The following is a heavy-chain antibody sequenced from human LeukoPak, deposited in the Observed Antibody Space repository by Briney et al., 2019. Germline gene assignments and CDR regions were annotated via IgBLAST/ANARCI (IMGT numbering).Heavy chain of an antibody. Sequence: PGGSLRLSCTTSGFTFGDYAMSWVRQAPGKGLEWVGFIRSKAYGGTTEYAASVKGRFTISRDDSRRIVYLQMNSLKTEDTAVYYCTKEGRGGDAFDYWG. V-gene: IGHV3-49*04. CDR1: GFTFGDYA. J-gene: IGHJ4*01. CDR2: IRSKAYGGTT. CDR3: TKEGRGGDAFDY. D-gene: IGHD1-26*01.